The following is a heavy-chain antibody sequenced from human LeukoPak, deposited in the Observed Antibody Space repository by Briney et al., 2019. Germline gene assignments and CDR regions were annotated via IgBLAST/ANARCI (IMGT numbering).Heavy chain of an antibody. D-gene: IGHD6-19*01. J-gene: IGHJ4*02. V-gene: IGHV3-21*01. CDR2: ISSSSSYI. CDR3: ARGAVAGTGYYDY. CDR1: GLTFSSYA. Sequence: GGSLRLSCAASGLTFSSYAMNWVRQAPGKGLEWVSSISSSSSYIYYADSVKGRFTISRDNAKNSLYLQMNSLRAEDTAVYYCARGAVAGTGYYDYWGQGTLVTVSS.